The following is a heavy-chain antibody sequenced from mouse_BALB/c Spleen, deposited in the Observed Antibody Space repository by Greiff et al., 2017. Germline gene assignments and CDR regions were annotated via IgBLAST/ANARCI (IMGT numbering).Heavy chain of an antibody. CDR2: IDTSDSYT. J-gene: IGHJ4*01. CDR3: ARSNWDGDAMDY. Sequence: VQLQQSGAELVMPGASVKMSCKASGYTFTDYWMHWVKQRPGQGLEWIGAIDTSDSYTSYNQKFKGKATLTVDESSSTAYMQLSSLTSEDSAVYYCARSNWDGDAMDYWGQGTSVTVSS. D-gene: IGHD4-1*02. V-gene: IGHV1-69*01. CDR1: GYTFTDYW.